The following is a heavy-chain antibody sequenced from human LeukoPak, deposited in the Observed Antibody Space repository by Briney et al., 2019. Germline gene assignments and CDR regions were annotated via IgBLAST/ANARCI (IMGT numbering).Heavy chain of an antibody. Sequence: SVKVSCKASGYTFTSYGISWVRQAPGQGLEWMGRIIPILGIANYAQKFQGRVTITADKSTSTAYMELSSLRSEDTAVYYCARDAGVEMATIFDYWGQGTLVTVSS. J-gene: IGHJ4*02. CDR3: ARDAGVEMATIFDY. CDR2: IIPILGIA. CDR1: GYTFTSYG. V-gene: IGHV1-69*04. D-gene: IGHD5-24*01.